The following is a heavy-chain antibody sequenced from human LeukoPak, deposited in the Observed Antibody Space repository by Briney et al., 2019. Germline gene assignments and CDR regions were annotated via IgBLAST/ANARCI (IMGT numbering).Heavy chain of an antibody. CDR1: GFTFSNYA. CDR3: AKDHGGSISVRMVVIPGLFDY. D-gene: IGHD3-22*01. CDR2: ISGSGRST. Sequence: GGSLRLSCAASGFTFSNYAMSWVRQTPGKGLEWVSVISGSGRSTYYADSVKGRFTISRDNSNNTLYLQMNSLRAEDTGVYSCAKDHGGSISVRMVVIPGLFDYWGQGTLVTVSS. V-gene: IGHV3-23*01. J-gene: IGHJ4*02.